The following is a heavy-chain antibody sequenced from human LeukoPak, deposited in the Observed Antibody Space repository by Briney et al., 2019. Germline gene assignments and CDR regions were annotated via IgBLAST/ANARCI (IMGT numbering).Heavy chain of an antibody. V-gene: IGHV5-51*01. CDR3: ARASYYDILTGYYDGADY. CDR2: IYPGDSDT. D-gene: IGHD3-9*01. Sequence: GESLKISCKGSGYSFTSYWIGWVRQMPGKGLEWMGIIYPGDSDTRYGPSFQGQVTISADKSISTAYLQWSSLKASDTAMYYCARASYYDILTGYYDGADYWGQGTLVTVSS. J-gene: IGHJ4*02. CDR1: GYSFTSYW.